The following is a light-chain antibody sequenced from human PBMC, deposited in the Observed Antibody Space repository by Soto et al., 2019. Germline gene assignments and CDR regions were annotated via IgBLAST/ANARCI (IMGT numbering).Light chain of an antibody. CDR2: GAS. J-gene: IGKJ3*01. CDR1: QSVSSSY. CDR3: QQYGSSLLFT. Sequence: EIVLTKSPGTLSLSPGERATLSCRASQSVSSSYLAWYQQKPGQAPRLLIYGASSRATGIPDRFSGSGSGTDLTLTISRLEPEDFPVYYCQQYGSSLLFTFGPGTKVDIK. V-gene: IGKV3-20*01.